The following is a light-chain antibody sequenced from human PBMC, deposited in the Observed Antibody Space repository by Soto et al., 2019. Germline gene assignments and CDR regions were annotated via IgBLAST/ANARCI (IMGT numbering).Light chain of an antibody. CDR1: SSDVGGYNY. V-gene: IGLV2-14*01. CDR3: SSYTSSSTWV. Sequence: QSVLTQPASVYGSPGQSITNSSTGTSSDVGGYNYVSWYQQHPGKAPKLMIYDVSNRPSGVSNRFSGSKSGNTASLTISVLQAEDEADYYCSSYTSSSTWVFGTGTKVTVL. J-gene: IGLJ1*01. CDR2: DVS.